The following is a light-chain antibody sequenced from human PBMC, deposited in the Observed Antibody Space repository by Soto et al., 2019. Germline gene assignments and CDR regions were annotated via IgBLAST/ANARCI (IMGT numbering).Light chain of an antibody. CDR1: NIGSKS. J-gene: IGLJ2*01. Sequence: SYELPQPPSVSVAPGKTASITCGGNNIGSKSVHWYQHRPGQAPVLVIFYDSDRPSGIPERFSGSNSGNTATLTISRVEAGDEADYYCQVWDNNSEHVIFGGGTKVTVL. CDR3: QVWDNNSEHVI. CDR2: YDS. V-gene: IGLV3-21*04.